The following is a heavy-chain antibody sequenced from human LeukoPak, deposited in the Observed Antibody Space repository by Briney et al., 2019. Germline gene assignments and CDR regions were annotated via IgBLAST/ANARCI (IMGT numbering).Heavy chain of an antibody. D-gene: IGHD4-17*01. CDR1: GYTFTSYY. Sequence: ASVKVSCKASGYTFTSYYVHWVRQAPGQGLEWMGIINPSGGSTSYAQKFQGRVTMTRDTSTSTVYMELSSLRSEDTAVYYCARAFTVTQLFDYWGQGTLVTVSS. V-gene: IGHV1-46*01. J-gene: IGHJ4*02. CDR3: ARAFTVTQLFDY. CDR2: INPSGGST.